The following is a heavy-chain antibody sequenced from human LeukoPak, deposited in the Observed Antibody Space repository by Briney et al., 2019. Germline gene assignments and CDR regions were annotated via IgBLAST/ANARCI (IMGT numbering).Heavy chain of an antibody. V-gene: IGHV3-23*01. Sequence: GGSLRLSCEASGFTFSNSAMSWVRQAPGKGLEWVSGISASGHYTYNADSAKGRFTISRDNSKNTLYLQMNSLRAEDTALYFCAKDGSWGDYYFYFYIDVWAKGPRSPSP. D-gene: IGHD3-16*01. CDR1: GFTFSNSA. J-gene: IGHJ6*03. CDR3: AKDGSWGDYYFYFYIDV. CDR2: ISASGHYT.